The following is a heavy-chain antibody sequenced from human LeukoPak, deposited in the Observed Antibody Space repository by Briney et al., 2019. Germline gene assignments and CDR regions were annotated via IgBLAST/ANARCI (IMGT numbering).Heavy chain of an antibody. D-gene: IGHD3-22*01. CDR1: GFTFSSYG. CDR3: ASQRHYYDRSGLGY. CDR2: IWYDGSNK. V-gene: IGHV3-33*01. J-gene: IGHJ4*02. Sequence: GGSLRLSCAASGFTFSSYGMHWVRQAPGKGLEWVAVIWYDGSNKYYADSVKGRFTISRDNSKNTLYLQMNSLRAEDTAVYYCASQRHYYDRSGLGYWGQGTLVTVSS.